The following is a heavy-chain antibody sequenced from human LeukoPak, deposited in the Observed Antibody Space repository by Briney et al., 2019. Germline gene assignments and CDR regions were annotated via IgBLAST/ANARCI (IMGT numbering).Heavy chain of an antibody. V-gene: IGHV3-21*01. D-gene: IGHD6-13*01. Sequence: GGSLRLSCAASGFTFSSYSMNWVRQAPGKGLEWVSSISSSSSYIYYADSVKGRFTISRDNAKNSLYLQMNSLRAEDTAVYYGAREGSGSRYGYWGQGTLVTVSS. CDR2: ISSSSSYI. CDR1: GFTFSSYS. J-gene: IGHJ4*02. CDR3: AREGSGSRYGY.